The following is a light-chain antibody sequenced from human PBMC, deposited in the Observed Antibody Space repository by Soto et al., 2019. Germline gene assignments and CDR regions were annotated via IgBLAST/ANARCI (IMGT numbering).Light chain of an antibody. V-gene: IGKV3-15*01. Sequence: EIVMTQSPATLSVSPGERATLSCRASQSVTSNFAWYQQKPGQAPRLLIYDASTRATGIPARFSGSGSGTEFTLTISSLQYEDSAVYYCQQYKNWSPWMFGQGTKVEIK. CDR3: QQYKNWSPWM. CDR2: DAS. J-gene: IGKJ1*01. CDR1: QSVTSN.